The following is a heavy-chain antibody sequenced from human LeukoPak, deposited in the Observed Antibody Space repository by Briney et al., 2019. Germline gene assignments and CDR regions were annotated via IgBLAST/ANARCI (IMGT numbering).Heavy chain of an antibody. J-gene: IGHJ4*02. CDR3: AKTYYYDSSGYFGNYYFDY. D-gene: IGHD3-22*01. CDR1: GGSFSGYY. Sequence: SETLSLTCAVYGGSFSGYYWSWIRQPPGKGLEWIGSIYYSGSTCYNPSLKSRVTISVDTSKNQFSLRLSSVTAADTAVYYCAKTYYYDSSGYFGNYYFDYWGQGTLVTVSS. CDR2: IYYSGST. V-gene: IGHV4-34*01.